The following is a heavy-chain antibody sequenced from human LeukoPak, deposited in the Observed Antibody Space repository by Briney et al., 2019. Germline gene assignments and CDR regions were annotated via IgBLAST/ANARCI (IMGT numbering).Heavy chain of an antibody. CDR2: IYPRDGST. Sequence: ASVTVSCTASGYTFTSNYIHWVRQAPGQGLEWMGMIYPRDGSTSYAQKFQGRVTVTRDTSTSAVHMELSGLRSEDTAVYYCARDQEGFDYWGQGTLVTVSS. CDR3: ARDQEGFDY. V-gene: IGHV1-46*01. CDR1: GYTFTSNY. J-gene: IGHJ4*02.